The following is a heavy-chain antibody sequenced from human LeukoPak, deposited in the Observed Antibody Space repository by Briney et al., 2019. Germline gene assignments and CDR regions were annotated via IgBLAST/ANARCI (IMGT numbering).Heavy chain of an antibody. Sequence: GGSLRLSCAASGFNLSTYEMNWVRQAPGKGLEWVSYISGSGSTIYYADSVKGRFTISRDNAKNSLYLQMNSLRAEDTAVYYCARVHPDYWGQGTLVTVSS. CDR2: ISGSGSTI. CDR1: GFNLSTYE. J-gene: IGHJ4*02. CDR3: ARVHPDY. V-gene: IGHV3-48*03.